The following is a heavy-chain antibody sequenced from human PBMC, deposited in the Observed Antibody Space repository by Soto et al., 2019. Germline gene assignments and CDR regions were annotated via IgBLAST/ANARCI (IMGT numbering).Heavy chain of an antibody. Sequence: GASVNVSCKASGYTFTNYGITWVRQAHGQGLEWMGWMNPNNGNTHYAQKFQGRVTMTRNTSISTAYMELSSLRSEDTAVYYCARLGANRNYDQLDALDIWGEGTMVTGSS. V-gene: IGHV1-8*02. D-gene: IGHD1-7*01. CDR1: GYTFTNYG. CDR2: MNPNNGNT. CDR3: ARLGANRNYDQLDALDI. J-gene: IGHJ3*02.